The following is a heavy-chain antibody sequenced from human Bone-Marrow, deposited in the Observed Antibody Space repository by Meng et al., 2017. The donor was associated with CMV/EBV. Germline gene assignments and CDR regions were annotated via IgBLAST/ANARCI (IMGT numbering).Heavy chain of an antibody. J-gene: IGHJ4*02. CDR1: GGPIISNYY. Sequence: PQDLGPGLVKPSETLSLTLTVSGGPIISNYYWGWIRQSPGKGLEWIGSLYYNGDTYYNPSLKSRVTLSVDTSKNQFSLKLNSVIAADTAVYYCAQRIYIDSYYFDSWGQGTLVTVSS. D-gene: IGHD2/OR15-2a*01. V-gene: IGHV4-39*07. CDR2: LYYNGDT. CDR3: AQRIYIDSYYFDS.